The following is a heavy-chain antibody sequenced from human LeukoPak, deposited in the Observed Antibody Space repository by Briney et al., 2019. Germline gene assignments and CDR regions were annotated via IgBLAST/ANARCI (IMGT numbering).Heavy chain of an antibody. J-gene: IGHJ4*02. CDR3: ILATVATYIEY. V-gene: IGHV3-53*01. CDR2: IHNTDRI. CDR1: GLTVNNNF. D-gene: IGHD4-11*01. Sequence: HPGGSLRLSCAVSGLTVNNNFVNGVRQAPGGGGEWVSVIHNTDRIHHPDSVNGRFTISSHTPKNTLYLQKNGLRAEDTAVYYCILATVATYIEYWGPGTLVTVSP.